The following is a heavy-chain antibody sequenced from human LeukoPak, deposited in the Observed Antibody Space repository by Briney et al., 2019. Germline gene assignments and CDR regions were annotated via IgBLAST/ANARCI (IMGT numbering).Heavy chain of an antibody. Sequence: SQTLSLTCTVSGGSISSGGYYWSWIRQHPGEGLEWIGYIYYSGSTYYNPSLKSRVTISVDTSKDQFSLKLSSVTAADTAVYYCARRGYGSGSPPYFDYWGQGTLVTVSS. CDR3: ARRGYGSGSPPYFDY. CDR1: GGSISSGGYY. D-gene: IGHD3-10*01. J-gene: IGHJ4*02. V-gene: IGHV4-31*03. CDR2: IYYSGST.